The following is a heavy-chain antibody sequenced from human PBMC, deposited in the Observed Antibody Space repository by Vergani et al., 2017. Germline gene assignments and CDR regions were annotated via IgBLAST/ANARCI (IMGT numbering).Heavy chain of an antibody. CDR1: GFTFSSYA. J-gene: IGHJ4*02. Sequence: QVQLVESGGGVVQPGRSLRLSCAASGFTFSSYAMHWVRQAPGKGLEWVAVISYDGSNKYYADSVKGRFTISRDYSKNTLYLQMNSLRAEDTAVYYCARAIAVAGPEPFDYWGQGTLVTVSS. CDR3: ARAIAVAGPEPFDY. D-gene: IGHD6-19*01. V-gene: IGHV3-30-3*01. CDR2: ISYDGSNK.